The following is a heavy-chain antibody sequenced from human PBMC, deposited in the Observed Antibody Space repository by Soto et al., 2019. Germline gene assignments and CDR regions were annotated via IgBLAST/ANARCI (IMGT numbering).Heavy chain of an antibody. CDR2: INHSGST. J-gene: IGHJ6*02. CDR3: ARAPHDYYGSGSYCPHYYYYGMDV. V-gene: IGHV4-34*01. D-gene: IGHD3-10*01. Sequence: QVQLQQWGAGLLKPSETLSLTCAVYGGSFSGYYWSWIRQPPGKGLEWIGEINHSGSTNYNPSLKSRVTISVDTSKNQFSLKLSSVTAADTAVYYCARAPHDYYGSGSYCPHYYYYGMDVWGQGTTVTVSS. CDR1: GGSFSGYY.